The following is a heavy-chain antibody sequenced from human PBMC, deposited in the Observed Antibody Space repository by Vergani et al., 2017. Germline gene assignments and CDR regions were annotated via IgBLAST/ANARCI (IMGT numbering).Heavy chain of an antibody. J-gene: IGHJ5*02. CDR2: IIPIFGTA. Sequence: QVQLVQSGAEVKKPGASVKVSCKASGGTFSSYAISWVRQAPGQGLEWMGRIIPIFGTANYAQKFQGRVTITADESTSTAYMELSSLRSEDTAVYYCARDGRRFLEGLTSWFDPWGQGTLVTVSS. D-gene: IGHD3-3*01. CDR1: GGTFSSYA. V-gene: IGHV1-69*13. CDR3: ARDGRRFLEGLTSWFDP.